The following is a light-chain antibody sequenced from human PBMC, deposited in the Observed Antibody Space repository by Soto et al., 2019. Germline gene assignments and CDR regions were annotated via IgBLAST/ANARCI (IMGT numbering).Light chain of an antibody. CDR2: DAS. CDR3: QQYNSYPGP. V-gene: IGKV1-5*01. J-gene: IGKJ1*01. Sequence: DIPMTQSPSTLSASVGDRVTITCRASESISSWLAWYQQKPGKAPKLLIYDASSLESGVPSRFSGSGSGTECTLTISSLQPDEFAAYYCQQYNSYPGPFGQGTKVEIK. CDR1: ESISSW.